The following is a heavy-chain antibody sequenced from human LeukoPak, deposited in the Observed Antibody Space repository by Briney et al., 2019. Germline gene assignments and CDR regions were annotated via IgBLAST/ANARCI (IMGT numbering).Heavy chain of an antibody. CDR1: GFTFTYYG. CDR2: IRYDGSNK. CDR3: AKDGYYYDSSGSFDY. V-gene: IGHV3-30*02. Sequence: GGSLRLSRGASGFTFTYYGMHWVRQAPGKGLEWVTFIRYDGSNKYYADSVKSRFTISRDNSKNTLYLQMNSLRAEDTAVYYCAKDGYYYDSSGSFDYWGQGTLVTVSS. J-gene: IGHJ4*02. D-gene: IGHD3-22*01.